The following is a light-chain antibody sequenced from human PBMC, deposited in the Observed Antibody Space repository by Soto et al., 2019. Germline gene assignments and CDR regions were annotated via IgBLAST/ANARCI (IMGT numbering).Light chain of an antibody. CDR3: QQYNNWPLT. V-gene: IGKV3D-15*01. CDR2: DAS. CDR1: QSVGSR. Sequence: EIVMTQSPATLSVSPGERATLSCRASQSVGSRLAWYQQNPGQPPRLLIYDASIGATGLPPRFSAPGSGTEFTLTISSLQSEDFAMYYCQQYNNWPLTFGGGTRVEIK. J-gene: IGKJ4*01.